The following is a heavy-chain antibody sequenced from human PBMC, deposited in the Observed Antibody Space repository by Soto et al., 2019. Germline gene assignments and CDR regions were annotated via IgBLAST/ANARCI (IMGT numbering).Heavy chain of an antibody. CDR1: GGSVSSGNYF. CDR3: ARRLIDNSYQGHAFDF. J-gene: IGHJ3*01. V-gene: IGHV4-39*01. Sequence: QLQLQESGPGLVKPAETLSLKCAVSGGSVSSGNYFWGWIRQPPGKGLEWIGNIYYNGDTYYSPSLKSRVTMSVDTAQTQFSLRLTSVTAADTAVYYCARRLIDNSYQGHAFDFWGQGTLVTVSS. D-gene: IGHD1-20*01. CDR2: IYYNGDT.